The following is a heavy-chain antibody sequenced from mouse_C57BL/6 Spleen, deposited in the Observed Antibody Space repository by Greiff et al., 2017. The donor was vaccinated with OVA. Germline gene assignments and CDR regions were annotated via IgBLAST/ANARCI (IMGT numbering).Heavy chain of an antibody. Sequence: QVQLQQPGAELVMPGASVKLSCKASGYTFTSYWMHWVKQRPGQGLEWIGEIDPSDSYTNYNQKFKSKSTLTVDKSSSTAYMQLSSLTSEDSAVYYGARQGRSGPFAYWGQGTLVTVSA. CDR1: GYTFTSYW. J-gene: IGHJ3*01. CDR2: IDPSDSYT. D-gene: IGHD3-2*02. V-gene: IGHV1-69*01. CDR3: ARQGRSGPFAY.